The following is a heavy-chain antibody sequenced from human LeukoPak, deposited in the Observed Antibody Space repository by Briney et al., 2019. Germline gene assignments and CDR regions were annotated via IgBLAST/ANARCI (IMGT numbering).Heavy chain of an antibody. CDR2: IYYTGST. V-gene: IGHV4-59*01. Sequence: PSETLSLTCTVSGGSIDSYYWSWIRQPPGKGLEWSGYIYYTGSTEYHPSLKSRVTISLDTSKNQFSLKLTSVTAADTAVYYCARVYQSAEYYFDYWGQGNLVSVSS. J-gene: IGHJ4*02. CDR3: ARVYQSAEYYFDY. CDR1: GGSIDSYY. D-gene: IGHD2-2*01.